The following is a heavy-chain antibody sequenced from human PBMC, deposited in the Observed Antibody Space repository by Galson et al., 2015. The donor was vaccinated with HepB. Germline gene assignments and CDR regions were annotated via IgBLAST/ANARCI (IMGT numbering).Heavy chain of an antibody. J-gene: IGHJ6*02. V-gene: IGHV3-48*02. CDR3: ARDRLGYYDMDV. D-gene: IGHD6-13*01. Sequence: SLRLSCAASGFTFSRYSMNWVRQAPGRGLEWVSYISGAGDTIYYADSLKGRFTIPRDNAQNSLYLQMNSLRDEDTAMYYCARDRLGYYDMDVWGQGTTVTVSS. CDR2: ISGAGDTI. CDR1: GFTFSRYS.